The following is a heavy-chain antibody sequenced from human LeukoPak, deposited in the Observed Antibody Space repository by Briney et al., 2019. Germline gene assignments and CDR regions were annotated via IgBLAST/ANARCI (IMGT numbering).Heavy chain of an antibody. CDR3: ARDLHYGSADY. CDR2: ISSSGSTI. J-gene: IGHJ4*02. D-gene: IGHD3-10*01. Sequence: GGSLRLSCAASGFTFSSYEMNWVRQAPGKGLEWVSYISSSGSTIYYADSVKGRFTISRDNAKNALYLQMNSLRAEDTAVYYCARDLHYGSADYWGQGTLVTVSS. V-gene: IGHV3-48*03. CDR1: GFTFSSYE.